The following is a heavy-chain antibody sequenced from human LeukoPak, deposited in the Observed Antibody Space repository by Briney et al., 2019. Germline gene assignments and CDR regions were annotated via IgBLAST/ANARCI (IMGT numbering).Heavy chain of an antibody. Sequence: WXXVISSDVSNKYYADSVKGRFTISRDNSKNTLYLQMNSLRAEDTAVYYCARTAGDSSGYYHDYWGQGTLVTVSS. V-gene: IGHV3-30-3*01. CDR2: ISSDVSNK. CDR3: ARTAGDSSGYYHDY. J-gene: IGHJ4*02. D-gene: IGHD3-22*01.